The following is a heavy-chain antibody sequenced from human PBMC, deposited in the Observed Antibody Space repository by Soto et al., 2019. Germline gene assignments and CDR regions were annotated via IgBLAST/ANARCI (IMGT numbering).Heavy chain of an antibody. D-gene: IGHD3-16*02. J-gene: IGHJ3*02. CDR2: FDPEDGET. V-gene: IGHV1-24*01. CDR1: GYTLTELS. Sequence: ASVKVSCKVSGYTLTELSMHWVRQAPGKGLEWMGGFDPEDGETIYAQKFQGRVTMTEDTSTDTAYMELSSLRSEDAAVYYCATGRNYYYIWGSYRPRDAFDICGQGTMVTVSS. CDR3: ATGRNYYYIWGSYRPRDAFDI.